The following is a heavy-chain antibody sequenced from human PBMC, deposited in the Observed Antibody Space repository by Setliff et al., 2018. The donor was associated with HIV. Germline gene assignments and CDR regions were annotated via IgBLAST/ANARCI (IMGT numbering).Heavy chain of an antibody. D-gene: IGHD6-13*01. CDR3: ARGRWYSSSWYEY. Sequence: SETLSLTCTVSGYSINSAYYWGWIRQPPGKGLEWIGTIYHSGTTYYNPSLKSRVTISVDTSKNHFSLKLTSVTAADTAVYYCARGRWYSSSWYEYWGQGTLVTVSS. CDR1: GYSINSAYY. CDR2: IYHSGTT. V-gene: IGHV4-38-2*02. J-gene: IGHJ4*02.